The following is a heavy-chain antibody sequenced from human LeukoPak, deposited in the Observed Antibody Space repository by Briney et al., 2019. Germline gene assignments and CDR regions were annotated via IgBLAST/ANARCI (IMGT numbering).Heavy chain of an antibody. CDR2: ISGSGGST. CDR1: GFTFSSYA. J-gene: IGHJ4*02. D-gene: IGHD1-26*01. CDR3: AKVRYSGSYYDY. Sequence: GGSLRLSCAASGFTFSSYAMSWVRQAPGKGLGWVSAISGSGGSTYYADSVKGRFTISRDNSKNTLYLQMNSLRAEDTAVYYCAKVRYSGSYYDYWGQGTLVTVSS. V-gene: IGHV3-23*01.